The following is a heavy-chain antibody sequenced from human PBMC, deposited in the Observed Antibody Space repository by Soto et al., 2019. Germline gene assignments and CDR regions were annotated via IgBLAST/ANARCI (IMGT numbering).Heavy chain of an antibody. Sequence: GGSLRLSCSASGFTFSSYAMHWVRQAPGKGLEYVSAISSNGGSTYYADSVKGRFTISRDNSKNTLYLQMSSLRAEDTAVYYCSSGWYGYFDYWGQGTLVTVSS. CDR1: GFTFSSYA. CDR3: SSGWYGYFDY. D-gene: IGHD6-19*01. J-gene: IGHJ4*02. V-gene: IGHV3-64D*06. CDR2: ISSNGGST.